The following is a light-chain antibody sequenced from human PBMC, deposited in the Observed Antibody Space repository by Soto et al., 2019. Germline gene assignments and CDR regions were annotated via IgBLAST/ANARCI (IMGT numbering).Light chain of an antibody. CDR3: QQYGSSPVYT. CDR2: GAS. Sequence: EIVLTQSPGTVSLSPGERATLSCRASQSVSSSYLAWYQQKPGQAHRLLIYGASSRATGTADRFSGSGSGTDFTLTISRLEPEDFAVYYCQQYGSSPVYTFGKGTKLEIK. CDR1: QSVSSSY. V-gene: IGKV3-20*01. J-gene: IGKJ2*01.